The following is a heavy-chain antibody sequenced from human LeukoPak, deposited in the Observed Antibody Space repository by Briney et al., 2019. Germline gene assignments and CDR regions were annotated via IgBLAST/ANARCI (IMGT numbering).Heavy chain of an antibody. CDR3: ASEGNYDSSGYSRYNYYYMDV. CDR2: IIPAFGTA. CDR1: GGTFSSYS. Sequence: GASVKVSCKGSGGTFSSYSISWVRQAPGQGLEWIGGIIPAFGTAHYAQKFQGRVTFTTDESTTTAYMELRSLRSEDTAVYYCASEGNYDSSGYSRYNYYYMDVWGKGTAVTVSS. J-gene: IGHJ6*03. V-gene: IGHV1-69*05. D-gene: IGHD3-22*01.